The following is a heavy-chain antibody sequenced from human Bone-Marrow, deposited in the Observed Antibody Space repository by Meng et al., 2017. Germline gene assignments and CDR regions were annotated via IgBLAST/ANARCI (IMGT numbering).Heavy chain of an antibody. J-gene: IGHJ4*02. CDR2: IYYSGST. CDR3: ARSSGSYLYYFDY. Sequence: GSLRLSCTVSGGSISSYYWSWIRQPPGKGLEWIGYIYYSGSTNYNPSLKSRVTISVDTSKNQFSLKLSSVTAADTAVYYCARSSGSYLYYFDYWGQGTLVTVSS. CDR1: GGSISSYY. D-gene: IGHD1-26*01. V-gene: IGHV4-59*08.